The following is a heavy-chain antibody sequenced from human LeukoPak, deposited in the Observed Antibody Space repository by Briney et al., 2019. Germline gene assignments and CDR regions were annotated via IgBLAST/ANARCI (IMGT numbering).Heavy chain of an antibody. CDR1: GFTFGSYA. CDR2: ISGSGGIT. D-gene: IGHD6-19*01. V-gene: IGHV3-23*01. CDR3: AKVAVAEGDY. J-gene: IGHJ4*02. Sequence: GGSLRLSCAASGFTFGSYAIYWVRQAPGKGLEWVSGISGSGGITYFADSVKGRFTISRDNSKNTVYLQINSLRAEDTALYYCAKVAVAEGDYWGQGTLVTVSS.